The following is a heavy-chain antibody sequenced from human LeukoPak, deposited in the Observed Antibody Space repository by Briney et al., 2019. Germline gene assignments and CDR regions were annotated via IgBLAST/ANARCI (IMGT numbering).Heavy chain of an antibody. CDR1: GDSISPYY. CDR3: ARITFVVEGYGMDV. CDR2: TYYTGSGST. J-gene: IGHJ6*04. Sequence: PSETLSLTCTVSGDSISPYYWSWIRQPPGKGLEWIGYTYYTGSGSTSNNPSLKSRVTISVDTSKNQFSLNLKSVTAADTAVYYCARITFVVEGYGMDVWGKGTTVTVSS. D-gene: IGHD2-21*01. V-gene: IGHV4-59*08.